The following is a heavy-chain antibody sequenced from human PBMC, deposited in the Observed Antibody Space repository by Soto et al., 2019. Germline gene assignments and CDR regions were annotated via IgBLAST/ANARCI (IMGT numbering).Heavy chain of an antibody. J-gene: IGHJ4*02. Sequence: EVQLVESGGGLVQPGGSLRLSCAASGFTFSNYWMHWVRQSPGKGLVWVSRINSDGSDTSYADSVKGRFTISRDNAKNTLYLQMNSLRAEDTAVYYCARDLNGENSRGRHPAGWGQGTLVTVSS. CDR2: INSDGSDT. V-gene: IGHV3-74*01. CDR1: GFTFSNYW. D-gene: IGHD2-8*01. CDR3: ARDLNGENSRGRHPAG.